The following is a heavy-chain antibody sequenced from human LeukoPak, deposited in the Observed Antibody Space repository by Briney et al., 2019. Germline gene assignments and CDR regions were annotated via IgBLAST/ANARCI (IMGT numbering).Heavy chain of an antibody. J-gene: IGHJ6*03. CDR2: IYPGDSDT. D-gene: IGHD3-10*01. CDR3: ARGYYGSGSYYNNHYYHMDV. V-gene: IGHV5-51*01. Sequence: GESLKISCKGSGYSFTSYWIGWVRQMPGKGLEWMGIIYPGDSDTRYSPSFQGQVTISADKSISTAYLQWSSLKASDTAMYYCARGYYGSGSYYNNHYYHMDVWGKGTTVTVSS. CDR1: GYSFTSYW.